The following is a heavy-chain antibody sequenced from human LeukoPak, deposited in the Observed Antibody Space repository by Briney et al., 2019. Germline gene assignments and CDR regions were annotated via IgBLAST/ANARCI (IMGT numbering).Heavy chain of an antibody. Sequence: GGSLRLSCAASGFTVSRNYMSWVRQAPGKGLEWVSVIYSGGSTYYADSVKGRFTITRDNSKNTLYLQMNSLRAEDTAVYYCARAGPSSSWHQFNYWGQGTLVTVSS. D-gene: IGHD6-13*01. V-gene: IGHV3-66*01. CDR1: GFTVSRNY. J-gene: IGHJ4*02. CDR3: ARAGPSSSWHQFNY. CDR2: IYSGGST.